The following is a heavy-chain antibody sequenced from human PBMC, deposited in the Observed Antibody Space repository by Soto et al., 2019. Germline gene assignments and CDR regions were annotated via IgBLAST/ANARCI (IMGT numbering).Heavy chain of an antibody. J-gene: IGHJ4*02. D-gene: IGHD1-1*01. Sequence: GSLRLSCEASGFTFINYAMSWVRQAPGKGLEWVASISDTGGDSYYADSMDGRFTISRDNSKNTLYLQINSLRAEDTAVYYCVRDLYRSATMPCLDHWGQGTLVTVSS. V-gene: IGHV3-23*01. CDR3: VRDLYRSATMPCLDH. CDR2: ISDTGGDS. CDR1: GFTFINYA.